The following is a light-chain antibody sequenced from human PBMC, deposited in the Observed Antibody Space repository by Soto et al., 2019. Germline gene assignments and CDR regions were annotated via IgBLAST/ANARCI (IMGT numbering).Light chain of an antibody. CDR3: QTWGTGIRV. V-gene: IGLV4-69*01. CDR2: LNSDGSH. J-gene: IGLJ3*02. CDR1: SGHSSYA. Sequence: QSVLTQSPSASASLGASVKLTCTLSSGHSSYAIAWHQQQPEKGPRYLMKLNSDGSHSKGDGIPDRFSGSSSGAERYLTISSLQSEDEADYYCQTWGTGIRVFGGGTQLTGL.